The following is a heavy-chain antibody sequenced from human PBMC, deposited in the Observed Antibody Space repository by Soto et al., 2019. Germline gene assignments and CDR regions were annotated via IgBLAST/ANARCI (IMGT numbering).Heavy chain of an antibody. CDR2: ISHSSHYI. Sequence: EVQLVESGGGLVKPGGSLRLSCAASGFTFNSYSMNWVRQATGKGLEWVSSISHSSHYIYYADSMKGRFTISRDNAKNSLYLQMNSLRAEDTAVYYCAREEMYSSSWYPDYWGQGTLVTVSS. CDR1: GFTFNSYS. J-gene: IGHJ4*02. CDR3: AREEMYSSSWYPDY. V-gene: IGHV3-21*01. D-gene: IGHD6-13*01.